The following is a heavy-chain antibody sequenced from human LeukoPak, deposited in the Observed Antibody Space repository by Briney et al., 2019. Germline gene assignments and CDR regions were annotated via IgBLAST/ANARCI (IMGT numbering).Heavy chain of an antibody. CDR3: ARVTSGWPHDYFDH. CDR2: TYYRSKWYN. Sequence: TSQTLSLTCAISEDSVSSNSAAWNWIRQSPSRGLEWLGRTYYRSKWYNDYAVSVKSRITINPDTSKNQFSLQLNSVTPEDTAVYYSARVTSGWPHDYFDHWGQGTLVTVSS. D-gene: IGHD6-19*01. CDR1: EDSVSSNSAA. J-gene: IGHJ4*02. V-gene: IGHV6-1*01.